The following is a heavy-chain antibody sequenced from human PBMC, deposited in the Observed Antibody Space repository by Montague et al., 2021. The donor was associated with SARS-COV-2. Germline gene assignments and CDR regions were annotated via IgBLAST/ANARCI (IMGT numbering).Heavy chain of an antibody. J-gene: IGHJ4*02. V-gene: IGHV4-34*01. CDR2: ISQSGRT. CDR1: GGSFGDDH. CDR3: ARGHLSVSMIVVVFTSASYYFVY. D-gene: IGHD3-22*01. Sequence: LSLTCAVYGGSFGDDHWSWIRQPPGNGLEWIGNISQSGRTNYNPSLKSRVTISVDTSKNQFSLKLTSVTAADTGLYFCARGHLSVSMIVVVFTSASYYFVYWGQGAQVTASS.